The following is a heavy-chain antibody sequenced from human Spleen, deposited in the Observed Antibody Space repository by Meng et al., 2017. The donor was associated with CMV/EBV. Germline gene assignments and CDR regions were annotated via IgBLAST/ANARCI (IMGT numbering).Heavy chain of an antibody. Sequence: ASVKVSCKASGYTFIAHYIHYFRQAPGRGLEWMGWISPYSGGTNYAQKFQGRVTMTRDTSISTTYMELSRLTSDDTAVYYCARDRTDYYDTTFYYPNWFDPWGQGTLVTVSS. CDR2: ISPYSGGT. CDR1: GYTFIAHY. CDR3: ARDRTDYYDTTFYYPNWFDP. V-gene: IGHV1-2*02. J-gene: IGHJ5*02. D-gene: IGHD3-22*01.